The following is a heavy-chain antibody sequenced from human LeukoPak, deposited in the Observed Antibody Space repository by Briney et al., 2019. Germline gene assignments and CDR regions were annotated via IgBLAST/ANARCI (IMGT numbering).Heavy chain of an antibody. J-gene: IGHJ4*02. V-gene: IGHV4-59*08. CDR1: GGSISSYY. CDR3: ARPYSSGWYYFDY. D-gene: IGHD6-19*01. CDR2: IYDSGST. Sequence: SETLSLTCTVSGGSISSYYWSWIRQPPGKGLEWIGYIYDSGSTNYNPSLKSRVTISVDTSKNQFSLKLSSVTAADTAVYYCARPYSSGWYYFDYWGQGTLVTVSS.